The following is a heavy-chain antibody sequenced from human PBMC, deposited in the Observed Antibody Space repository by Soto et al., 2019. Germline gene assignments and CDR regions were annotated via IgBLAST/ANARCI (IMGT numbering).Heavy chain of an antibody. Sequence: SDTLSLTCTVSGGSVSSGSYYWSWIRQPPGKGLEWIGYIYYSGSTNYNPSLKSRVTISVDTSKNQFSLKLSSVTAADTAVYYCALTGTTGWFDPWGQGTLVTVSS. CDR2: IYYSGST. V-gene: IGHV4-61*01. CDR1: GGSVSSGSYY. J-gene: IGHJ5*02. D-gene: IGHD1-20*01. CDR3: ALTGTTGWFDP.